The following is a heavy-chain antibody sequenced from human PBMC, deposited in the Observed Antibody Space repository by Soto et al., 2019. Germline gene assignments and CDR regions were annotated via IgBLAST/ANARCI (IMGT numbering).Heavy chain of an antibody. CDR2: IYHSGST. J-gene: IGHJ6*02. CDR3: ARGHYYYGMDV. V-gene: IGHV4-38-2*01. CDR1: GYSISSGSY. Sequence: PSETLSLTCAVSGYSISSGSYWGWIRQPPGKGLEWIGSIYHSGSTYYNPSLKSRVTISVDTSKNQFSLKLSSVTAADTAVYYCARGHYYYGMDVWGQGTTVTVSS.